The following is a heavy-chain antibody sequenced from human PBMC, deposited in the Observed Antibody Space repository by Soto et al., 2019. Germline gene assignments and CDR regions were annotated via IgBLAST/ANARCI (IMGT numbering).Heavy chain of an antibody. D-gene: IGHD6-6*01. Sequence: PSETLSLTCTVSGGSISSSSYYWGWIRQPPGKGLEWIGSIYYSGSTYYNPSLKSRVTISVDTSKNQFSLKLSSVTAADTAVYYCARLVHSSSSSFDYWGQGTLVTVSS. V-gene: IGHV4-39*01. CDR3: ARLVHSSSSSFDY. CDR2: IYYSGST. CDR1: GGSISSSSYY. J-gene: IGHJ4*02.